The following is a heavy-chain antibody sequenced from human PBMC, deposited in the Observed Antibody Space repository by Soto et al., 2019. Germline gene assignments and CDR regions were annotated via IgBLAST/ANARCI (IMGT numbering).Heavy chain of an antibody. CDR2: IYYSGST. J-gene: IGHJ6*02. CDR3: ARGMVTTLYYYYGMDV. V-gene: IGHV4-39*01. Sequence: SETLSLTCTVSGGSISSSSYYWGWIRQPPGKGLEWIGSIYYSGSTYYNPSLKSRVTISVDTSKNQFSLKLSSVTAADTAVYYCARGMVTTLYYYYGMDVWGQGTTVTVSS. CDR1: GGSISSSSYY. D-gene: IGHD5-18*01.